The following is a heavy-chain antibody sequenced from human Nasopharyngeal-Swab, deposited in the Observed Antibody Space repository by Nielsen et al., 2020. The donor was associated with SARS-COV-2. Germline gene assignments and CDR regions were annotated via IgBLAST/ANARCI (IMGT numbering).Heavy chain of an antibody. Sequence: SETLSLTCTVSGVSITSQYWSWIRQPPGKGLEWIGYISHNSGTSYNPSLKSRVTMFMDTSKNQFSLRLRSLNAADTAVYYCAKEGATGWFDPWGQGTTVTVSS. CDR2: ISHNSGT. CDR1: GVSITSQY. J-gene: IGHJ5*02. V-gene: IGHV4-59*11. CDR3: AKEGATGWFDP.